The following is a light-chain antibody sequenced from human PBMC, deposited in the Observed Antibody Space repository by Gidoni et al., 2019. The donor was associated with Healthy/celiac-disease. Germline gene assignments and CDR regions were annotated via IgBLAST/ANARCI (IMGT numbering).Light chain of an antibody. J-gene: IGKJ1*01. Sequence: DIQMTQSPSSQSASVGDRVTITCRASQSISSYLNWYQQKPGKAPKLLIYAASSLQGGVPSRFSGSGSGTDFTLTISSLQPEDFATYYWQQSYSTWTFGQGTKVEIK. CDR1: QSISSY. CDR2: AAS. V-gene: IGKV1-39*01. CDR3: QQSYSTWT.